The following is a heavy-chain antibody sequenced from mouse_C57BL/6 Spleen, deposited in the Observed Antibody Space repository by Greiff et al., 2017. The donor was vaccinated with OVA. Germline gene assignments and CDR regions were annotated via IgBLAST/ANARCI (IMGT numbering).Heavy chain of an antibody. D-gene: IGHD1-1*01. CDR1: GYTFTDYE. J-gene: IGHJ3*01. CDR3: TRSPTVSQAWFAY. Sequence: QVQLKQSGAELVRPGASVTLSCKASGYTFTDYEMHWVKQTPVHGLEWIGAIAPETGGTAYNQKFKGKAILTADKSSSTAYMELRSLTSEDSAVYYCTRSPTVSQAWFAYWGQGTLVTVSA. V-gene: IGHV1-15*01. CDR2: IAPETGGT.